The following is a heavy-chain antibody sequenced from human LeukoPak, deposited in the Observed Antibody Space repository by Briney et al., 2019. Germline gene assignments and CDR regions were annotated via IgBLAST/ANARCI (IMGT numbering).Heavy chain of an antibody. V-gene: IGHV3-7*04. CDR1: AITFSNSW. D-gene: IGHD5/OR15-5a*01. CDR3: ARHLAGDSLYRHFDY. Sequence: GGSLRLSCTASAITFSNSWMSWVREAPGKGLEWVANIKEDGSETNYVDSVKGRFTISRDNAKNSLFLQMNSLRGDDTAIYYCARHLAGDSLYRHFDYWGQGTLVTVSS. CDR2: IKEDGSET. J-gene: IGHJ4*02.